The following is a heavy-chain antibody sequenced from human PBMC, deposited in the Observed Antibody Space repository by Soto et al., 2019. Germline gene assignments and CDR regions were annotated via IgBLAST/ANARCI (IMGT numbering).Heavy chain of an antibody. CDR3: ARGMITFGGVIVTYYFDY. D-gene: IGHD3-16*02. V-gene: IGHV4-31*03. J-gene: IGHJ4*02. CDR1: GGSISSGGYY. CDR2: IYYSGST. Sequence: QVQLQESGPGLVKPSQTLSLTCTVSGGSISSGGYYWSWIRQHPGKGLEWIGYIYYSGSTYYNPSLKSRVNISVETSKNQFSLKLNSVTAADTAVYYCARGMITFGGVIVTYYFDYWGQGTLVTVSS.